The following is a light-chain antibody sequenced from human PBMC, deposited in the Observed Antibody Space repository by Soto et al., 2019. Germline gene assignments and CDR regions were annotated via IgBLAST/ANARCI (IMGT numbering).Light chain of an antibody. CDR2: DVS. CDR3: SSYTSSGSYV. CDR1: SSDVGGYNY. J-gene: IGLJ1*01. V-gene: IGLV2-14*03. Sequence: QSVLTQPPSVSGSPGQSIAISCTGTSSDVGGYNYVSWYQQHPGKAPELLIYDVSNRPSGVSNRFSGSKSGNTASLTISGLQAEDEADFYCSSYTSSGSYVFGTGTQLTVL.